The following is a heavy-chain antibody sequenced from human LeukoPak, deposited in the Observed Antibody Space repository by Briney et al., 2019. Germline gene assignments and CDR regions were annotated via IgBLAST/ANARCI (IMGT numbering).Heavy chain of an antibody. V-gene: IGHV4-39*01. CDR3: AKSGGNGLIDY. Sequence: SETLSLTCTVSGASISGSGYYWGWIRQPPGKGLEWIGNIYSSGSTYYNASLQSRVTISIDTSKNQFSLRLNSVTAADTAMYYCAKSGGNGLIDYWGPGTLVTVSS. J-gene: IGHJ4*02. CDR2: IYSSGST. D-gene: IGHD1-26*01. CDR1: GASISGSGYY.